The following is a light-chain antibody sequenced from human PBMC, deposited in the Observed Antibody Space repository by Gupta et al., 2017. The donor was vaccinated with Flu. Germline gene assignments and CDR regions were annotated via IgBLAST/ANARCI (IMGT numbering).Light chain of an antibody. CDR3: QQQDNAPET. Sequence: DIVLAQSPDSLAVSLGERATINCKSSQRLLSNNKNFLAWLQQKPGQPPKLLISWASTRESGVPDRFSGSGSGTDFTLTISRLQAEDVAIYYCQQQDNAPETFGQGTKVEIK. CDR1: QRLLSNNKNF. CDR2: WAS. J-gene: IGKJ1*01. V-gene: IGKV4-1*01.